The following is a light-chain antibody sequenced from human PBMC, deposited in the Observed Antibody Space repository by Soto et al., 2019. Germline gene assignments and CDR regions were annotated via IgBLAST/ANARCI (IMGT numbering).Light chain of an antibody. CDR2: AAS. J-gene: IGKJ1*01. CDR3: QQDYDYPWT. V-gene: IGKV1-6*01. Sequence: AIQMTQSPSSLSASVGDRVTITCRASLGISSDLVWYQQKPGKAPKVLIYAASTLQGGVPSRFSGSGSGTDFTLTISSLQPEDFAIYYCQQDYDYPWTFGQGTKVEMK. CDR1: LGISSD.